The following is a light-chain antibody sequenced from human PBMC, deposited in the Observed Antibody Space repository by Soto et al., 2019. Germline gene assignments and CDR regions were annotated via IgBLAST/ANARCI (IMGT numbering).Light chain of an antibody. V-gene: IGLV1-51*01. J-gene: IGLJ1*01. CDR1: SSNIGGNS. CDR3: QSYDSTLSAPYV. CDR2: DDN. Sequence: QSVLTQPPSVSAAPGQKVTISCSGSSSNIGGNSVSWYQQLPGTAPKLLIYDDNKRPSGIPDRFSGSKSGTSATLGITGFQTGDEADYYCQSYDSTLSAPYVFGIGIQVTVL.